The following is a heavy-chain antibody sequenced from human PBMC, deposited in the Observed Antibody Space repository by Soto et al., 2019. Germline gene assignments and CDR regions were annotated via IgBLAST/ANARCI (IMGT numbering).Heavy chain of an antibody. Sequence: QVQLVESGGGVVQHGRSMRLSCAASGFTFSSYAMHWVRQAPGKGLEWVAVISYDGSNKYYADSVKGRFTISRDNSKNTLYLQMNSLRDEDTAVYYSARVRSSSWDDYWGQGHLVTGSS. CDR3: ARVRSSSWDDY. CDR2: ISYDGSNK. J-gene: IGHJ4*02. CDR1: GFTFSSYA. D-gene: IGHD6-13*01. V-gene: IGHV3-30-3*01.